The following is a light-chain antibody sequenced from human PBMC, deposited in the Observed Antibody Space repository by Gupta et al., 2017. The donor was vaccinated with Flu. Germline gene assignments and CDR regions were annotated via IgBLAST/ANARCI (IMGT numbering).Light chain of an antibody. CDR2: MAS. J-gene: IGKJ2*01. Sequence: GEGVTITCRASQSIRNWLTWYQQKPGKAPNLLIYMASSLESGVPSRFSGSGSGTEFTLTISSLQPDDFATYYCQQYDTYVGTFGQGTKLEIK. CDR1: QSIRNW. V-gene: IGKV1-5*03. CDR3: QQYDTYVGT.